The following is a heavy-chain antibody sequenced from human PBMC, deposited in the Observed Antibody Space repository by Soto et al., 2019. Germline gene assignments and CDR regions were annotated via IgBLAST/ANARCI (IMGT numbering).Heavy chain of an antibody. CDR1: GYTFTSYA. Sequence: ASVKVSCKASGYTFTSYAIHWVRQAPGQSLEWMGWINPDNGNTEYSQRFQGRVTITRDTSATTAYMELSSLISEDTAVYYCARDAAAYSVSGTFNWFYPCGQGTLVTVAS. V-gene: IGHV1-3*01. CDR3: ARDAAAYSVSGTFNWFYP. CDR2: INPDNGNT. D-gene: IGHD3-10*01. J-gene: IGHJ5*02.